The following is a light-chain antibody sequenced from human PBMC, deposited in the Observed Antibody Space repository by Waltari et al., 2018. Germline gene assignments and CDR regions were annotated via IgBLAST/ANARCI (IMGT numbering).Light chain of an antibody. CDR1: QAVSSW. Sequence: DVQLTQSPSSLSASVGARVTITCRASQAVSSWLAWYQHKPGKAPKLLIYGVSKLQGGVPSRFNGSGSGPDFTLTISSLQPEDSATYYCQQANTFPPSFGGGTKVEIK. CDR2: GVS. V-gene: IGKV1-12*01. CDR3: QQANTFPPS. J-gene: IGKJ4*01.